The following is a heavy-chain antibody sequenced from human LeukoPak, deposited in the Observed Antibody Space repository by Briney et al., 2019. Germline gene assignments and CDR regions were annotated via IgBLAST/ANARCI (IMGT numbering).Heavy chain of an antibody. J-gene: IGHJ5*02. D-gene: IGHD3-3*01. CDR2: IYYSGST. CDR3: ASNNFWSGYYTGWFDP. V-gene: IGHV4-39*07. CDR1: GGSISSSSYY. Sequence: PSETLSLTCTVSGGSISSSSYYWGWIRQPPGKGLEWIGSIYYSGSTYYNPSLKSRVTISVDTSKNQFSLKLSSVTAADTAVYYCASNNFWSGYYTGWFDPWGQGTLVTVSS.